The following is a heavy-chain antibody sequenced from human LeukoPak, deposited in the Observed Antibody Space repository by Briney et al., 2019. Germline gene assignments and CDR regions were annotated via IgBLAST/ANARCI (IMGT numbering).Heavy chain of an antibody. D-gene: IGHD5-12*01. Sequence: PGGSLRLSCAASGSTFSTYWMHWVRQGPGKGLVWVSRINSDGSSTTNADFVKGRFTISRDNARNTLFLQMDSLRAEDTAVYYCVRGTSRKDGYSGDDPYWGQGTLVSVSS. CDR1: GSTFSTYW. CDR3: VRGTSRKDGYSGDDPY. J-gene: IGHJ4*02. V-gene: IGHV3-74*03. CDR2: INSDGSST.